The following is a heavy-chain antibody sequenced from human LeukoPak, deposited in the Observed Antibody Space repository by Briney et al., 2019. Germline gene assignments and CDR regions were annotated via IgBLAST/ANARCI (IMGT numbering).Heavy chain of an antibody. Sequence: SETLSLTCTVSGGSISSYYWSWIRQPPGKGLEWIGYIYYSGSTNHNPSLKSRVTISVDTSKNQFSLKLSSVTAADTAVYYCARVGGSGSYHNEAKELDYWGQGTLVTVSS. J-gene: IGHJ4*02. D-gene: IGHD3-10*01. CDR3: ARVGGSGSYHNEAKELDY. CDR1: GGSISSYY. CDR2: IYYSGST. V-gene: IGHV4-59*01.